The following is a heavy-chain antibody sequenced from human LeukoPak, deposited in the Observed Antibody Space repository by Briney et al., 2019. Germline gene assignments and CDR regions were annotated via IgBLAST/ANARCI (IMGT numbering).Heavy chain of an antibody. CDR1: GFMFSTYG. Sequence: GGSLRLSCAASGFMFSTYGMHWVRQAPGKGLEWVAVISHDGQNKYYGDSVRGRFTIARDNSKNTLHLQMNSLRREDTAMYYCAKDGLAGRFDSSVPGIYDGLDVWGQGTTVTVSS. CDR3: AKDGLAGRFDSSVPGIYDGLDV. V-gene: IGHV3-30*18. CDR2: ISHDGQNK. J-gene: IGHJ6*02. D-gene: IGHD6-19*01.